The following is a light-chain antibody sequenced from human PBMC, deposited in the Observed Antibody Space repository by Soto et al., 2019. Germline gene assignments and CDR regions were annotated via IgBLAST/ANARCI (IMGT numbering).Light chain of an antibody. CDR1: HSVSSSK. J-gene: IGKJ4*01. V-gene: IGKV3-20*01. Sequence: EVVLPHSPRTLSLSPVVRATLSCRASHSVSSSKLTWIQQQPGQAPGLLIYAASNRAAGIPDRFIGSGSGTDFTLTISRLESEDFSVYYCQQYGSAPFTFGGWDKVDI. CDR2: AAS. CDR3: QQYGSAPFT.